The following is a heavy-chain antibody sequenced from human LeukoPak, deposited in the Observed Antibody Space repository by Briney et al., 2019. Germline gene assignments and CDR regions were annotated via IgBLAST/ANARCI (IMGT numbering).Heavy chain of an antibody. V-gene: IGHV4-61*01. CDR1: GGSVSSGSYY. CDR3: ARGSVPAAVVFDY. Sequence: SETLSLTCTVSGGSVSSGSYYWSWIRQPPGKGLEWIGYMYYSGTTNYNPSLKSRVTISVDTSKNQFSLKLSSVTPADTAVYCCARGSVPAAVVFDYWGQGTLVTVSS. J-gene: IGHJ4*02. CDR2: MYYSGTT. D-gene: IGHD2-2*01.